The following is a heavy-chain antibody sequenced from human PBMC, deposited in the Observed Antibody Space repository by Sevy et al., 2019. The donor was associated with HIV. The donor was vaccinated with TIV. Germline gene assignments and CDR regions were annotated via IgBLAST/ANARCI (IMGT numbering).Heavy chain of an antibody. CDR1: GFTFSSYR. D-gene: IGHD1-1*01. J-gene: IGHJ4*02. Sequence: RGSLRLSCAASGFTFSSYRMTWVRQAPGKGLEWVSCISSTSAYINYADSVKGRFTISRDNAKNLLYLQMDSLRAEDTAVYYCARAVLEISTWRSDYWGQVTLVTVSS. V-gene: IGHV3-21*01. CDR3: ARAVLEISTWRSDY. CDR2: ISSTSAYI.